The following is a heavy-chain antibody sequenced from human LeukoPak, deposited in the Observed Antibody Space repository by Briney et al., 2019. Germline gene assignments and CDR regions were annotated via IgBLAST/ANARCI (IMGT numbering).Heavy chain of an antibody. CDR3: ARGGVLGADY. D-gene: IGHD3-16*01. CDR2: IQHDGSNK. Sequence: GGSLRLSCVVSGFTFTSHGMNWIRQAPGKGLEWVAFIQHDGSNKYYADSVKGRFTISRDNAKNTLYLQMNGLRAGDTAVYYCARGGVLGADYWGQGTLVTVSS. J-gene: IGHJ4*02. CDR1: GFTFTSHG. V-gene: IGHV3-30*02.